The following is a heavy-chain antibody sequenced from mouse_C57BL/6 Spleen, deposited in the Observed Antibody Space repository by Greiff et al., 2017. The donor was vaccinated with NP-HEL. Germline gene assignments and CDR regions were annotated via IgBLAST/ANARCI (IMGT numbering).Heavy chain of an antibody. CDR2: ISNGGGST. Sequence: EVKLVESGGGLVQPGGSLKLSCAASGFTFSDYYMYWVRQTPEKRLEWVAYISNGGGSTYYPDTVKGRFTISRDNAKNTLYLQMSRLKSEDTAMYYCARGPYGHFAYWGQGTLVTVSA. CDR3: ARGPYGHFAY. V-gene: IGHV5-12*01. CDR1: GFTFSDYY. D-gene: IGHD1-1*02. J-gene: IGHJ3*01.